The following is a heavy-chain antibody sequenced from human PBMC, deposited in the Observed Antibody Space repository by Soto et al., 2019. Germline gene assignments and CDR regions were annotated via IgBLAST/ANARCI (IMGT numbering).Heavy chain of an antibody. Sequence: GGSLRLSCAASGFTFSGSAMHWVRQASGEGLEWVGRIRSKANSYATAYAASVKGRFTISRDDSKNAAYLQMNSLKTEDTAVYYCTTTSTYDYIWGSYRYYYFDYWGQGTLVTVSS. CDR2: IRSKANSYAT. J-gene: IGHJ4*02. V-gene: IGHV3-73*01. CDR3: TTTSTYDYIWGSYRYYYFDY. CDR1: GFTFSGSA. D-gene: IGHD3-16*02.